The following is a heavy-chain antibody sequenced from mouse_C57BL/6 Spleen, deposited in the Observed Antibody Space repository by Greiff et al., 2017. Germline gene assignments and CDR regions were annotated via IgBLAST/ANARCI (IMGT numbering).Heavy chain of an antibody. V-gene: IGHV2-4*01. D-gene: IGHD1-1*01. CDR2: IWSGGST. Sequence: QVQLQQSGPGLVQPSQSLSITCTVSGFSLTSYGVHWVRQPPGKGLEWLGVIWSGGSTDYNAAFISRLSISKDNSKSQVFFKMNSLQADDTAIYYCAKTPPFYSSSWDYAMDYWGQGTSVTVSS. CDR1: GFSLTSYG. J-gene: IGHJ4*01. CDR3: AKTPPFYSSSWDYAMDY.